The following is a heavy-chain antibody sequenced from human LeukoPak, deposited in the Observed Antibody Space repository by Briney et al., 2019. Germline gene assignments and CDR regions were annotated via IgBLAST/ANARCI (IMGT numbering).Heavy chain of an antibody. D-gene: IGHD3-22*01. CDR1: GYTFTGYY. V-gene: IGHV1-2*04. Sequence: ASVKVSCKASGYTFTGYYMHWVRQAPGQGLEWMGWINPNSGGTNYAQKFQGWVTMTRDTSISTAYMELSRLRSDDTAVYYCARLSVTMSSYYFDYWGQGTLVTVSS. CDR3: ARLSVTMSSYYFDY. CDR2: INPNSGGT. J-gene: IGHJ4*02.